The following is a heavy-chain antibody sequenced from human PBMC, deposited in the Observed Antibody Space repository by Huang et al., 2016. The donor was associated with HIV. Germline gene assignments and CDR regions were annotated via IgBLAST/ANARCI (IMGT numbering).Heavy chain of an antibody. J-gene: IGHJ4*02. V-gene: IGHV3-30-3*01. CDR3: ARSEPSRYYFDY. Sequence: QVQLVESGGGVVQPGTSLRLSCAASGFTFSNYAINWVSQAPGKGLEWVAVISNEGSTKYYADSVKGRFTISRDNSKNTVYLQMNSLRAEDTAVYYCARSEPSRYYFDYWGQGTLVTVSS. CDR2: ISNEGSTK. CDR1: GFTFSNYA.